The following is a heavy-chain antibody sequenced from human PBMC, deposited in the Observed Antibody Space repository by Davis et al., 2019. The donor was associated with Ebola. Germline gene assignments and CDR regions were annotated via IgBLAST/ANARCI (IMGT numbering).Heavy chain of an antibody. CDR2: ISYDGSNK. J-gene: IGHJ4*02. CDR1: GFTFSSYA. D-gene: IGHD3-10*01. Sequence: GESLKISCAASGFTFSSYAMHWVRQAPGKGLEWVAVISYDGSNKYYADSVKGRFTISRDNSKNTLYLQMNSLRAEDTAVYYCARDHHYYGSGSYYDYWGQGTLVTVSS. V-gene: IGHV3-30*04. CDR3: ARDHHYYGSGSYYDY.